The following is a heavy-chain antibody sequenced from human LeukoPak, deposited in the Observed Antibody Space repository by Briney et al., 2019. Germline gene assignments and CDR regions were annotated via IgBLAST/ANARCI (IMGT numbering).Heavy chain of an antibody. V-gene: IGHV3-7*01. CDR2: IKQDGSEK. CDR3: ARSNGGNWFDP. J-gene: IGHJ5*02. Sequence: GGSLRLSCAASGFSFSDYNMNWVRQAPGKGLEWVANIKQDGSEKYYVDSVKGRFTISRDNAKNSLYLQMNSLRAEDTAVYYCARSNGGNWFDPWGQGTLVTVSS. CDR1: GFSFSDYN.